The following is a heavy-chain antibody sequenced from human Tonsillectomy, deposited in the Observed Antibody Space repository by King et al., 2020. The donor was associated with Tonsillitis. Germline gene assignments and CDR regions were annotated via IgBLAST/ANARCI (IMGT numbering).Heavy chain of an antibody. J-gene: IGHJ2*01. CDR3: ARQGARGGTVVTPFVRYFDL. CDR2: IYPCDSDT. D-gene: IGHD4-23*01. Sequence: DVQLVQSGAEVKKPGESLKISFKGSGYSFSSYWIVWVRQMPGQGLEWMGIIYPCDSDTRYSLSFQGQVTISADKSISTAYLQWSSLKASDTAMYYCARQGARGGTVVTPFVRYFDLWGRGTLVTVSS. CDR1: GYSFSSYW. V-gene: IGHV5-51*01.